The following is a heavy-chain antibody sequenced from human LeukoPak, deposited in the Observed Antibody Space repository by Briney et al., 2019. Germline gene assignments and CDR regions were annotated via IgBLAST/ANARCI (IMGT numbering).Heavy chain of an antibody. J-gene: IGHJ4*02. CDR3: ARGLGGYVDY. D-gene: IGHD2-15*01. V-gene: IGHV3-21*01. Sequence: GGSLRLSCAASGFPFSSYSMNWVRPAPGKVLEWVSSISSSSSYIYYADSVKGRFTISIDNAKNSLYLQMNSLRAEDTAVYYCARGLGGYVDYWGQGTLVTVSS. CDR2: ISSSSSYI. CDR1: GFPFSSYS.